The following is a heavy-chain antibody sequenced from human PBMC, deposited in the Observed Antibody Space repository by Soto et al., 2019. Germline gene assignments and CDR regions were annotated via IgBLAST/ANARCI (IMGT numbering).Heavy chain of an antibody. CDR3: AKKVNSGPGSQSFDY. J-gene: IGHJ4*02. Sequence: GGSLRLSCVASGFTFSSYSMSWVRQAPGKGLEWVSGFRSGGDDGTTYYADSVKGRFTIPRDNSKNTLFLQMNSLRAEDTAIYYCAKKVNSGPGSQSFDYWGQGTLVTVSS. D-gene: IGHD3-10*01. V-gene: IGHV3-23*01. CDR1: GFTFSSYS. CDR2: FRSGGDDGTT.